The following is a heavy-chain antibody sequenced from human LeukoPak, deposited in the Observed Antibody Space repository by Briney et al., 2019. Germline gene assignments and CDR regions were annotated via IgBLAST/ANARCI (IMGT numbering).Heavy chain of an antibody. CDR2: INHSGST. CDR3: AVNSGDCSSTSCYMDY. Sequence: SETQSLTCAVYGGSFSGYYWSWIRQPPGKGLEWIGEINHSGSTNYNPSLESRVTISVDTSKNQFSLRLSSVSAADTAVYYCAVNSGDCSSTSCYMDYWGQGTLVTVSS. CDR1: GGSFSGYY. D-gene: IGHD2-2*02. J-gene: IGHJ4*02. V-gene: IGHV4-34*01.